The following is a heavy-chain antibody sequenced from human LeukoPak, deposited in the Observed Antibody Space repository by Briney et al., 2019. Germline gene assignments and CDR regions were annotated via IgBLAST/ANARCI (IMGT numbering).Heavy chain of an antibody. CDR2: IYSGGST. J-gene: IGHJ4*02. CDR3: ASRLGRDYYDSSGTPLN. V-gene: IGHV3-66*02. Sequence: GGSLRLSCAASGFTVSSNYMSWVRQAPGKGLEGVSVIYSGGSTYYADSVKGRFTISRDNSKNTLYLQMNSLRAEDTAVYYCASRLGRDYYDSSGTPLNWGQGTLVTVSS. CDR1: GFTVSSNY. D-gene: IGHD3-22*01.